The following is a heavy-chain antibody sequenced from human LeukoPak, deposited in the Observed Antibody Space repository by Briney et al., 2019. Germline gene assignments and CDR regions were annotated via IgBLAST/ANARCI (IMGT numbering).Heavy chain of an antibody. CDR1: GFTFSSYW. Sequence: GGSLRLSCAASGFTFSSYWMHWVRQAPGKGLVWVSRINSDGSSTSYADSVKGRFTISRDNSKNTLYLQMGSLRVEDMAVYYCARGEAWGNLDYWGQGTLVTVSS. J-gene: IGHJ4*02. CDR3: ARGEAWGNLDY. D-gene: IGHD3-16*01. CDR2: INSDGSST. V-gene: IGHV3-74*01.